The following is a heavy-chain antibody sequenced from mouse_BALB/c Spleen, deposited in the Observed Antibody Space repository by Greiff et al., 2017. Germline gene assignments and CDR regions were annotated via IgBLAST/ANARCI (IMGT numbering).Heavy chain of an antibody. CDR1: GFTFSSYT. V-gene: IGHV5-12-2*01. CDR3: ARQGRITTVDRYFDV. D-gene: IGHD1-1*01. Sequence: EVMLVESGGGLVQPGGSLKLSCAASGFTFSSYTMSWVRQTPEKRLEWVAYISNGGGSTYYPDTVKGRFTISRDNAKNTLYLQMSSLKSEDTAMYYCARQGRITTVDRYFDVWGAGTTVTVSS. J-gene: IGHJ1*01. CDR2: ISNGGGST.